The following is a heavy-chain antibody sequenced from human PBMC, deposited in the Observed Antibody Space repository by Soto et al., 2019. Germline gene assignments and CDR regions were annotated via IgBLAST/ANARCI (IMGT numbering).Heavy chain of an antibody. V-gene: IGHV3-64*01. D-gene: IGHD5-12*01. CDR3: ARRVCSGYEFDY. Sequence: EVQLVESGGGLVQPGGSLRLSCAASGFTFSSYAMHWVRQAPGKGLEYVSDISSNGGSTYYANAVKGRFTISRDNSKNTLCIQMGSLRAEDMAVYYCARRVCSGYEFDYWGQGPLVTVSS. J-gene: IGHJ4*02. CDR2: ISSNGGST. CDR1: GFTFSSYA.